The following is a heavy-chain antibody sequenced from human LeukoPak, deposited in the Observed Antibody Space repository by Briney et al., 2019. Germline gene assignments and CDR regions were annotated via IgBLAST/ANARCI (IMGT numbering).Heavy chain of an antibody. V-gene: IGHV4-38-2*02. D-gene: IGHD3-22*01. Sequence: SKTLSLTCSVSGYSISSGYYWGWIRQPPGKGLEWIGSVFHSGITYYKPSLKSRVTILVDTSKNQFSLKLTSVTAADTAVYYCARDLSYYDSSGYYGWFGPWGQGTLVTVSS. CDR1: GYSISSGYY. CDR3: ARDLSYYDSSGYYGWFGP. CDR2: VFHSGIT. J-gene: IGHJ5*02.